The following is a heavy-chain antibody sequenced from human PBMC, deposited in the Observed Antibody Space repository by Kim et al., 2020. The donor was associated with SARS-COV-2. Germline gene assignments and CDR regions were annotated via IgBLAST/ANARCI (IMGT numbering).Heavy chain of an antibody. CDR2: VSGSATTT. J-gene: IGHJ2*01. D-gene: IGHD6-19*01. V-gene: IGHV3-23*01. CDR3: AKDRGGYTSGWY. Sequence: GGSLRLSCAASGFTFTNFAISWVRQAPGKGLEWVSAVSGSATTTSYADSVRGRFAVSRDNSRNTVYLQMNSLRAEDTAVYSCAKDRGGYTSGWY. CDR1: GFTFTNFA.